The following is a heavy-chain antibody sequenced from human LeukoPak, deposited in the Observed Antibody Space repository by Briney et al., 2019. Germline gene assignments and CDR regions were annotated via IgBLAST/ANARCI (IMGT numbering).Heavy chain of an antibody. Sequence: GESLKISCKGSGYSFTSYWIGWVRQMPGKGLEWMGIIYPGDSDTRYSPSFQGQVTISADKSISTAYLQWSSLKASDTAMYYCARFYYDFWSGYYWENWFDPWGQGTLVTVSS. V-gene: IGHV5-51*01. D-gene: IGHD3-3*01. J-gene: IGHJ5*02. CDR2: IYPGDSDT. CDR1: GYSFTSYW. CDR3: ARFYYDFWSGYYWENWFDP.